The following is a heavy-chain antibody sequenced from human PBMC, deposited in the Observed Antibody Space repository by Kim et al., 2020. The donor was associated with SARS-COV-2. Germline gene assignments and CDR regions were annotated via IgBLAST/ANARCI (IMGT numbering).Heavy chain of an antibody. V-gene: IGHV4-39*07. D-gene: IGHD2-15*01. CDR1: GCSISSSGHY. J-gene: IGHJ4*01. CDR3: ARVYCSGGSCSSFSF. CDR2: IYYSGST. Sequence: SETLSLSCTVSGCSISSSGHYWAWIRPPPGKGLEWIGYIYYSGSTYYNPSLKSRVTISVDTSKNPFSLKQSSVTAADTAVYYCARVYCSGGSCSSFSFWGQGTLVTV.